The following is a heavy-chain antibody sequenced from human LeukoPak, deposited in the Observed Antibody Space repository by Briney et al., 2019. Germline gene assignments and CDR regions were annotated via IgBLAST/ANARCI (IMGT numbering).Heavy chain of an antibody. J-gene: IGHJ4*02. D-gene: IGHD4-11*01. CDR1: GFTFSSYS. CDR3: AKSTTVTSQQRGYFDY. V-gene: IGHV3-30*18. Sequence: GGSLRLSCAASGFTFSSYSMHWVRQAPGKGLEWVAVISYDGSNKYFADSVKGRFTISRDNPKNTLYLQMNSPRAEDTAVYYCAKSTTVTSQQRGYFDYWGQGTLVTVSS. CDR2: ISYDGSNK.